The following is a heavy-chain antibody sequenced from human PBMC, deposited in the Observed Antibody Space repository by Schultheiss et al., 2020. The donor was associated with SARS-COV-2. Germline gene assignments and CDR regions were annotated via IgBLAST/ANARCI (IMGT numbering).Heavy chain of an antibody. CDR3: ARGGEYSSSWYNFYFDY. D-gene: IGHD6-13*01. CDR2: IYYSGST. CDR1: GGSISSYY. V-gene: IGHV4-59*12. Sequence: SQTLSLTCTVSGGSISSYYWSWIRQPPGKGLEWIGSIYYSGSTNYNPSLKSRVTMSVDTSKNQFSLKLSSVTAADTAVYYCARGGEYSSSWYNFYFDYWGQGTLVTGSS. J-gene: IGHJ4*02.